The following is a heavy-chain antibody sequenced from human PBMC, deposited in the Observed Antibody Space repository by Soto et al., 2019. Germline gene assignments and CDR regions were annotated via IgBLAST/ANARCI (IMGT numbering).Heavy chain of an antibody. CDR1: GFSVYSYA. V-gene: IGHV3-23*01. J-gene: IGHJ4*02. Sequence: GGSLRLSCAASGFSVYSYAMSWIRQAPGKGLEWVASITGGSSFYADSVQGRCTISRDTSKSTVYLQMNSLRVDDMAVYYCAKDQFSGSSGGGLADWGQGTLVTVSS. CDR3: AKDQFSGSSGGGLAD. D-gene: IGHD3-10*01. CDR2: ITGGSS.